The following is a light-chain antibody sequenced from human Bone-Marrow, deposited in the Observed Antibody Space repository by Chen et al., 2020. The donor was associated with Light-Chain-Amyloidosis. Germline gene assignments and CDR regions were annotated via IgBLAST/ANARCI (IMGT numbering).Light chain of an antibody. J-gene: IGLJ2*01. CDR1: DLPTKY. Sequence: SYELTQPPSVSVSPGHTARITCSGDDLPTKYAYWYKQNPAQAPVLVIHRDAERPSGISERFSGSSYGTTATLTISGDEAEDEADYHGQSADSSGTYEVIFGGGTKLTV. CDR3: QSADSSGTYEVI. V-gene: IGLV3-25*03. CDR2: RDA.